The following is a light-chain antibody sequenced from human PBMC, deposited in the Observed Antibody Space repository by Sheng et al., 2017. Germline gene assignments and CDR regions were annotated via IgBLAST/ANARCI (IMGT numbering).Light chain of an antibody. V-gene: IGKV3-20*01. CDR2: GAS. Sequence: ELVLTQSPGTLALSPGGRATLSCRASQSVSSNYLAWYQQKPGQAPRLLIYGASSRATGIPDRFSGSGSGTDFTLTISRLEPEDFATYYCQQTYSTVWAFGQGTKVEIK. J-gene: IGKJ1*01. CDR3: QQTYSTVWA. CDR1: QSVSSNY.